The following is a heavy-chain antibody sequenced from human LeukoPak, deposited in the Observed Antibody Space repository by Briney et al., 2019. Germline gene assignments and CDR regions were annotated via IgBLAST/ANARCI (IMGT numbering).Heavy chain of an antibody. D-gene: IGHD3-16*01. CDR1: GYAFTSYD. V-gene: IGHV1-8*01. Sequence: GASVKVSCKASGYAFTSYDINWVRQATGQGLEWMGWMNPNSGNTGYAQKLQGRVTMTTDTSTSTAYMELRSLRSDDTAVYYCARVPTYYDYVWGSYSFSYMDVWGKGTTVTVSS. CDR3: ARVPTYYDYVWGSYSFSYMDV. J-gene: IGHJ6*03. CDR2: MNPNSGNT.